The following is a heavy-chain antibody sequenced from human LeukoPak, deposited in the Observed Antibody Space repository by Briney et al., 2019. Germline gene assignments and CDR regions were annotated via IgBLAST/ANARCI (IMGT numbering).Heavy chain of an antibody. J-gene: IGHJ4*02. D-gene: IGHD6-13*01. Sequence: GGSLRLSCVVSRFTVSINYMTWVHQAPGKGLEWLSLISGRGDSTYYADSVKGRFTIFRDNSKKTLYLQMNSLRAEDTAVYYCARSIAAAKCFDYWGQGTLVTVSS. V-gene: IGHV3-66*01. CDR1: RFTVSINY. CDR3: ARSIAAAKCFDY. CDR2: ISGRGDST.